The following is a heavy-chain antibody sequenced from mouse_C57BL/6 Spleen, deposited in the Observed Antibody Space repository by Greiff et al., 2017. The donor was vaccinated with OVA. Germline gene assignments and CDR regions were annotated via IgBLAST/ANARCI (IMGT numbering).Heavy chain of an antibody. CDR2: IRNKANGYTT. CDR1: GFTFTDYY. V-gene: IGHV7-3*01. D-gene: IGHD1-1*01. CDR3: ARSYYYGSSSGFAY. J-gene: IGHJ3*01. Sequence: EVQVVESGGGLVQPGGSLSLSCAASGFTFTDYYMSWVRQPPGKALEWLGFIRNKANGYTTEYSASVKGRFTISSDNSQSILYLQMNALRAEDSATYYCARSYYYGSSSGFAYWGQGTLVTVSA.